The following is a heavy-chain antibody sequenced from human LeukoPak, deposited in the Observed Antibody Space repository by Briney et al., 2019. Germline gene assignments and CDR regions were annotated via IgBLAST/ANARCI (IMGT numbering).Heavy chain of an antibody. Sequence: SETLSLTCTVSGGSISSSSYYWGWIRQPPGKGLEWIGSIYYSGSTYYNPSLKSRVTISVDTSKNQFSLKLSSVTAADTAVYYCARHGGPYYDFWSGYYDYWGQGTLVTVSS. D-gene: IGHD3-3*01. CDR1: GGSISSSSYY. V-gene: IGHV4-39*01. CDR3: ARHGGPYYDFWSGYYDY. J-gene: IGHJ4*02. CDR2: IYYSGST.